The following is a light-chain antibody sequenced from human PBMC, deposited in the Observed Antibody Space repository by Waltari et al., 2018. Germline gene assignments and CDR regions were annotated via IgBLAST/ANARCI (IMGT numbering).Light chain of an antibody. CDR3: QQYDELPVT. J-gene: IGKJ4*01. CDR1: RSVLYSGHRKNY. CDR2: WAS. Sequence: DIVMTQSPDSLAVSVGERATISCKSSRSVLYSGHRKNYLAWYLQKPGQPPRLLIYWASTRESGVPDRFSGSGSGTDFTLTISSLQAEDVAVYYCQQYDELPVTFGGGTKVEIK. V-gene: IGKV4-1*01.